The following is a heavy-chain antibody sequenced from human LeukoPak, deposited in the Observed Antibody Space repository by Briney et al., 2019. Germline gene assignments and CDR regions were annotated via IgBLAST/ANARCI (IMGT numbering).Heavy chain of an antibody. CDR2: IRWMSSSI. Sequence: PLCLTCAASGFTFDDYARHWDRHAPGQGLEWVSGIRWMSSSIGYADSGKGRFTISRDNAKNSLYLQMNSLRAEDTALYYCAKDIGGQWLALGYFDYWGQGTLVTVSS. CDR1: GFTFDDYA. D-gene: IGHD6-19*01. V-gene: IGHV3-9*01. CDR3: AKDIGGQWLALGYFDY. J-gene: IGHJ4*02.